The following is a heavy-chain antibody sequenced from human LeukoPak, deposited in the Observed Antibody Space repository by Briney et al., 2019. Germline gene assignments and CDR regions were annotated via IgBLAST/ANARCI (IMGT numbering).Heavy chain of an antibody. CDR1: GGSISSYY. J-gene: IGHJ4*02. D-gene: IGHD3-10*01. V-gene: IGHV4-59*01. Sequence: SETLSLTCTVSGGSISSYYWSWIRQPPGKGLEWIGYIYYSGSTNYNPSLKSRVTIPVDTSKNQFSLKLNSVTAADTAVYYCARGDGSGSYPFDYWGQETLVTVSS. CDR2: IYYSGST. CDR3: ARGDGSGSYPFDY.